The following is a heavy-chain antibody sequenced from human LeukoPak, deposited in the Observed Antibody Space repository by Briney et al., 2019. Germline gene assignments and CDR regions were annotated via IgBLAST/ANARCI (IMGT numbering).Heavy chain of an antibody. D-gene: IGHD2-8*01. V-gene: IGHV4-39*01. CDR3: ARMTNYR. CDR2: IYYSGST. Sequence: PSETLSLTCTVSGGSISSSSYYWGWIRQPPGKGLEWIGSIYYSGSTYYNPSLKSRVTISVDTSKNQFSLKLSSVTAADTAVYYCARMTNYRWGQGTLVTVSS. CDR1: GGSISSSSYY. J-gene: IGHJ4*02.